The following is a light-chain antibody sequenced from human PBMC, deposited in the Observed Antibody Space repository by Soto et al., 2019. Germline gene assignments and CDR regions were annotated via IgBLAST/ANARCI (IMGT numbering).Light chain of an antibody. J-gene: IGLJ1*01. Sequence: QSVLTQPPSVAEAPRQRVTISCSGSSFNIGDNAVNWYQQFPGKAPKLLIYYDDLLPSGVSDRFSGSKSGTSDSLVISGLQSDDEADYYCSAWDDTLNGFVFGTRTKGT. CDR2: YDD. CDR3: SAWDDTLNGFV. V-gene: IGLV1-36*01. CDR1: SFNIGDNA.